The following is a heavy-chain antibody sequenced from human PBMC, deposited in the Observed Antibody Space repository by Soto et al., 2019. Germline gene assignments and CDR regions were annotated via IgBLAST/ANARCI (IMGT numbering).Heavy chain of an antibody. CDR2: INHSGST. CDR1: GGSFSGYY. D-gene: IGHD2-15*01. J-gene: IGHJ4*02. CDR3: ARVDVVELKSVDY. V-gene: IGHV4-34*01. Sequence: QVQLQQWGAGLLKPSETLSLTCAVYGGSFSGYYWSWIRQPPGKGLEWIGEINHSGSTNYNPSLKSRVTISVDTSKNQFSLKLSSVTAADTAVYYCARVDVVELKSVDYWGQGTLVTVSS.